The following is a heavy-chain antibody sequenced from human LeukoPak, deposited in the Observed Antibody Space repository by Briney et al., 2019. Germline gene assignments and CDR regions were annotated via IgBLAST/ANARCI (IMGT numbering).Heavy chain of an antibody. CDR3: ARGGSWGSSGQIDY. CDR2: ISSSSSYI. D-gene: IGHD3-16*01. V-gene: IGHV3-21*01. CDR1: GFTFSSYN. J-gene: IGHJ4*02. Sequence: PGGSLRLSCAASGFTFSSYNMNWVRQAPGKGLEWVSFISSSSSYIYYADSMKGRFTISRDNAKNSLYLQMNSLRAEDTAVYYCARGGSWGSSGQIDYWGQGTLVTVSS.